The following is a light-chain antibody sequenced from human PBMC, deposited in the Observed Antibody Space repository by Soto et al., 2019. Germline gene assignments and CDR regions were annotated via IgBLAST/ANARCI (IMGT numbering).Light chain of an antibody. Sequence: QSALTQPASVSGSPGQSITISCTGTSSDVGGYNYVSWYQQYPGKAPKVVIYDVDNRPSGGSHRFSGSKSGNTASLTISGLQAEDEADYYCSSYTASSTRVFGTGTKVTVL. V-gene: IGLV2-14*03. CDR2: DVD. J-gene: IGLJ1*01. CDR1: SSDVGGYNY. CDR3: SSYTASSTRV.